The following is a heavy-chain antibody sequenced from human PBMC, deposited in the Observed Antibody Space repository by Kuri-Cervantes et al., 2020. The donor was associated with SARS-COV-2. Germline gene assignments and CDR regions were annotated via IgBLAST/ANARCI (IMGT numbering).Heavy chain of an antibody. CDR1: GCPFSSYG. J-gene: IGHJ6*02. Sequence: GESLKISCAASGCPFSSYGMHWVSQAPGKGLEWVAVIWYDGSNKYYADSVKGRFTISGDNSKNTLYLQMNSLRAEATAVYYCARERGYSSGWYSGRYYGMDVWGQGTMVTVSS. CDR2: IWYDGSNK. CDR3: ARERGYSSGWYSGRYYGMDV. D-gene: IGHD6-19*01. V-gene: IGHV3-33*01.